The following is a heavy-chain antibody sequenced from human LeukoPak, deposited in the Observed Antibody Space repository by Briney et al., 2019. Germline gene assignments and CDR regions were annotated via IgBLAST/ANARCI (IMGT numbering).Heavy chain of an antibody. CDR2: IIPIPGIA. D-gene: IGHD2-15*01. V-gene: IGHV1-69*04. Sequence: SVKASCKASGGTFSSYAISWVRQAPGQGLEWMGRIIPIPGIANYAQKFQGRVTITADKSTSTAYMELSSLRSEDTAVYYCARETYCSGGSCYHRATEFDYWGQGTLVTVSS. J-gene: IGHJ4*02. CDR1: GGTFSSYA. CDR3: ARETYCSGGSCYHRATEFDY.